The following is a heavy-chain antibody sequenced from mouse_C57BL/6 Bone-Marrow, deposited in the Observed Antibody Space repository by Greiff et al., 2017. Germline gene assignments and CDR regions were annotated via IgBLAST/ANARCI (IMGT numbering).Heavy chain of an antibody. CDR1: GYTFTSYG. CDR2: IYPRSGNT. D-gene: IGHD6-1*01. Sequence: QVQLQQSGAELARPGASVKLSCKASGYTFTSYGISWVKQRTGQGLEWIGEIYPRSGNTYYNEKFKGKATLPADKSSSTAYMELRSLTSEDSAVYFCARWGRGLGFAYWGQGTLVTVSA. J-gene: IGHJ3*01. V-gene: IGHV1-81*01. CDR3: ARWGRGLGFAY.